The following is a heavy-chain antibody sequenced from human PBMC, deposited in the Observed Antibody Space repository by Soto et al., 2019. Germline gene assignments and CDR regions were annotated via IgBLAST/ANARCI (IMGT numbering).Heavy chain of an antibody. Sequence: ASVKVSCKASGYTFTSYYMHWVRQAPGQGLEWMGIINPSGGGTSYAQKFQGRVSMTRDTSTSTVYMELGSLRSEDTAVYYCARDTSVSSRALDIWGQGTLVTVSS. J-gene: IGHJ3*02. V-gene: IGHV1-46*01. CDR2: INPSGGGT. D-gene: IGHD1-26*01. CDR3: ARDTSVSSRALDI. CDR1: GYTFTSYY.